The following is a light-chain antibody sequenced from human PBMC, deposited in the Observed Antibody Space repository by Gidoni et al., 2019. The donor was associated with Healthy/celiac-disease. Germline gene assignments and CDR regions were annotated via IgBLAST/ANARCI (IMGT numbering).Light chain of an antibody. Sequence: EIVFTPSPATLSFSPGERATLSCRASLSVSSYLASYQQKPGQAPRPLIYHASTRGTGIPAGFSGSGSGTDDTLIISSLEPEDFAVYYCYQRSNWPPLTFGGGTKVEIK. V-gene: IGKV3-11*01. CDR1: LSVSSY. CDR2: HAS. J-gene: IGKJ4*01. CDR3: YQRSNWPPLT.